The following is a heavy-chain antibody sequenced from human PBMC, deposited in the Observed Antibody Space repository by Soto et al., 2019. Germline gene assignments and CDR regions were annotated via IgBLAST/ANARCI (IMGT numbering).Heavy chain of an antibody. J-gene: IGHJ6*02. V-gene: IGHV1-2*02. D-gene: IGHD2-2*01. Sequence: SVKDSCKASGYTFTGYYMHWGREAPVQGLEWMGWINPNSGGTNYAQKFQGRVTMTRDTSISTAYMELSRLRSDDTAVYYCARDLGVVVPAASYDMDYYGMDVWGQGTTVTVSS. CDR2: INPNSGGT. CDR1: GYTFTGYY. CDR3: ARDLGVVVPAASYDMDYYGMDV.